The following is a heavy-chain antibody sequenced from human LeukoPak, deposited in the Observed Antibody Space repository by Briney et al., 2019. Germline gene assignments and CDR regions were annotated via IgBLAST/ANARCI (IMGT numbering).Heavy chain of an antibody. CDR1: GFTFSSYA. J-gene: IGHJ4*02. Sequence: GGSLRLSCAASGFTFSSYAMSWVRQAPGKGLEWVSAISGSGGSTYYADSVKGRFTISRDNSKNTLYLQMNSLRAEDMAVYYCARAHPVLLWFGELSALFDYWGQGTLVTVSS. D-gene: IGHD3-10*01. CDR2: ISGSGGST. V-gene: IGHV3-23*01. CDR3: ARAHPVLLWFGELSALFDY.